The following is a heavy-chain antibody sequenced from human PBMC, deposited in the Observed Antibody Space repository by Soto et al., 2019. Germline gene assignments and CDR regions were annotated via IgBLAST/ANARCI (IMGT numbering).Heavy chain of an antibody. V-gene: IGHV3-23*01. Sequence: GGSLRLSCAASGFTFSSYAMSWVRQAPGKGLEWVSAISGSGGSTYYADSVKGRFTISRDNSKNTLYLQMNSLRAEDTAVYYCAKDRSGDIVVVVAAIDYWGQGTLVTVSS. CDR2: ISGSGGST. CDR1: GFTFSSYA. D-gene: IGHD2-15*01. J-gene: IGHJ4*02. CDR3: AKDRSGDIVVVVAAIDY.